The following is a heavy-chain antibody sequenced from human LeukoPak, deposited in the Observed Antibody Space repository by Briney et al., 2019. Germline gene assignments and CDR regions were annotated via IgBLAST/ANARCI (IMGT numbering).Heavy chain of an antibody. CDR1: GFTFSSYG. CDR2: IRYDGSNK. D-gene: IGHD4-11*01. J-gene: IGHJ4*02. CDR3: AKDRLYSNYGVFDY. Sequence: PGGSLRLSCAASGFTFSSYGMHWVRQAPGKGLEWVAFIRYDGSNKYYADSVKGRFTISRDNSKNTLYLQMNSLRAEDTAVYYCAKDRLYSNYGVFDYWGQGTLVTVSS. V-gene: IGHV3-30*02.